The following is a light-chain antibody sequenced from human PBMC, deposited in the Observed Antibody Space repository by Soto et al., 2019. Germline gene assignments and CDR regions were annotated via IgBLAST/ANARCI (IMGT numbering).Light chain of an antibody. V-gene: IGKV3-20*01. CDR2: DAS. Sequence: EVVLTQSPGTLSLSPGERATLSCRASQSFGSSYLAWYQQRPGQAPRLLIYDASSRATGIPDRFSGSRSGTDFALTISRLEPEDFAVYYCQQYGSSPWTFGQGTKVEIK. CDR3: QQYGSSPWT. CDR1: QSFGSSY. J-gene: IGKJ1*01.